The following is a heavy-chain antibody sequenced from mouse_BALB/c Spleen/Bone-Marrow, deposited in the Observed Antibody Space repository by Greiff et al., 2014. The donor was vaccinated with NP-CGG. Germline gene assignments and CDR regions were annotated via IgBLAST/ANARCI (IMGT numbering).Heavy chain of an antibody. Sequence: VQLQQSGAELVKPGAPVKLSCKASGYTFTRYWMNWVKQRPGRGLEWIGRIDPSDSETHYNQKFKDKATLTVDKSSSTACIQLSSLTSEDSAVYYCARDGNYYFDYWGQGTTLTVSS. CDR1: GYTFTRYW. CDR3: ARDGNYYFDY. J-gene: IGHJ2*01. CDR2: IDPSDSET. V-gene: IGHV1-69*02. D-gene: IGHD2-1*01.